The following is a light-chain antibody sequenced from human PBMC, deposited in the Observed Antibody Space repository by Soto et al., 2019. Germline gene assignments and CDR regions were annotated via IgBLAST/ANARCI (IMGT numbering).Light chain of an antibody. CDR3: QKYYNTPPYT. Sequence: DIVMTQSPDSLAVSLGERATINCKSSQSVLYNSNNKNYLAWYQKKPGQPPKLLIYWASTRESWVPDRFSGSGSGTDFTLTISSLQAEDVAVYYCQKYYNTPPYTFGQGTKLEIK. J-gene: IGKJ2*01. CDR2: WAS. CDR1: QSVLYNSNNKNY. V-gene: IGKV4-1*01.